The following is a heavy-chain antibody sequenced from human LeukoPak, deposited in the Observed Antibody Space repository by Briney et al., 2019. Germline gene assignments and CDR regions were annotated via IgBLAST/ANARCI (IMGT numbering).Heavy chain of an antibody. J-gene: IGHJ4*02. CDR1: GGSFSGYY. Sequence: SETLSLTCAVYGGSFSGYYWSWIRQPPGKGLEWIGEINHSGSTNYNPSLKSRVTISVDTSKNQFSLKLSSVTAADTAVYYCASSQCGGEGTTGEPYYFDYWGQGTLVTVSS. CDR2: INHSGST. D-gene: IGHD2-21*01. V-gene: IGHV4-34*01. CDR3: ASSQCGGEGTTGEPYYFDY.